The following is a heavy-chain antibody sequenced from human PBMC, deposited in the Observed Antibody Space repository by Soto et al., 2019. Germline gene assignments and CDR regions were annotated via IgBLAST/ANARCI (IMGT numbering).Heavy chain of an antibody. V-gene: IGHV4-59*01. CDR2: IYYTGST. CDR1: GGNISSFC. D-gene: IGHD6-13*01. J-gene: IGHJ4*02. Sequence: SETLSLRYTVSGGNISSFCGSWIRKTKGKGLEWIGYIYYTGSTNYNPSPKSRVTISVDTSKNQFSLKLSSVTAADTAVYYCARAPAPFYSSSWNFFDYLLQGTLVTVSP. CDR3: ARAPAPFYSSSWNFFDY.